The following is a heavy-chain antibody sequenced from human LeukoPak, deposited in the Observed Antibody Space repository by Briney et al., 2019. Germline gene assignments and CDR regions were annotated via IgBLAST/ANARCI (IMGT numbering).Heavy chain of an antibody. CDR2: INPNSGGT. CDR1: GYTFTGYY. CDR3: ARDSDPSGSYYYYYMDV. Sequence: ASVKVSCKASGYTFTGYYMHWVRQAPGQGLEWMGWINPNSGGTNYAQKFQGRVTMTRDTSISTAYMELSRLRSDDTAVYYCARDSDPSGSYYYYYMDVWGKGTTVTISS. J-gene: IGHJ6*03. V-gene: IGHV1-2*02.